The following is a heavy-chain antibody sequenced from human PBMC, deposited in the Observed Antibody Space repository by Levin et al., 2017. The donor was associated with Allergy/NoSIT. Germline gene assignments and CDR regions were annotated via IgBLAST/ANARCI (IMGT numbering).Heavy chain of an antibody. CDR2: ITHSGST. CDR1: GGSFSDYN. CDR3: ARVRVILTGYYRGSQASYYYGMDV. D-gene: IGHD3-9*01. Sequence: SQTLSLTCAVYGGSFSDYNWSWIRQPPGKGLQWIGEITHSGSTTYTPSLKSRVTILVDTSKNEISLRLSSETAADTAVYYCARVRVILTGYYRGSQASYYYGMDVWGQGTTVTVSS. V-gene: IGHV4-34*01. J-gene: IGHJ6*02.